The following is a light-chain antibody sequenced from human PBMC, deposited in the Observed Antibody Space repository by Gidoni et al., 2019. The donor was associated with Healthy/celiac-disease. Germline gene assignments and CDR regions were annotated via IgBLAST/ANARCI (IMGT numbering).Light chain of an antibody. J-gene: IGKJ4*01. V-gene: IGKV3-20*01. CDR2: GAS. CDR1: QSVSSSY. Sequence: ELVLPPSPGTLSLSPGERATLSCRASQSVSSSYLAWYQQKPGQAPRLLIYGASSRATGIPDRFSGSGSGTDFTLTISRLEPEDFAVYYCQQYGSSPPRVTFGGGTKVEIK. CDR3: QQYGSSPPRVT.